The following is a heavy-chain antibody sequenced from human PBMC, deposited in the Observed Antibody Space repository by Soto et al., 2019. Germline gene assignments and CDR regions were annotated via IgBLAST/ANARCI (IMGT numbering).Heavy chain of an antibody. D-gene: IGHD5-12*01. J-gene: IGHJ3*02. CDR1: GGSISSYY. CDR2: IYYSGST. Sequence: QVQLQGSGPGLVKPSETLSLTCTVSGGSISSYYWSWIRQPPGKGLEWIGYIYYSGSTNYNPSLKSRVTISVDTSKNQFSLKLSSVTAADTAVYYCAREGTKRWLQLRAFDIWGQGTMVTVSS. V-gene: IGHV4-59*01. CDR3: AREGTKRWLQLRAFDI.